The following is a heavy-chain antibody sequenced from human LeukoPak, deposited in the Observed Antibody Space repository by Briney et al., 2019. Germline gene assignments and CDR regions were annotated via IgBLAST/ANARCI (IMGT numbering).Heavy chain of an antibody. CDR3: ARGDPPRVWFGESPFDY. D-gene: IGHD3-10*01. Sequence: PGGSLRLSCAASGFTFSSYWMHWVRQAPGKGLVWVSRINSDGSSTSYADSVKGRFTISRDNAKNTLYLQMNSLRAEDTAVYYCARGDPPRVWFGESPFDYWGQGTLVTVSS. CDR1: GFTFSSYW. V-gene: IGHV3-74*01. CDR2: INSDGSST. J-gene: IGHJ4*02.